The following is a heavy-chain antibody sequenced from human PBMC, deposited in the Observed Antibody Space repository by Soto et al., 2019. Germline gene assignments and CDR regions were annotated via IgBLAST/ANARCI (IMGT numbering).Heavy chain of an antibody. V-gene: IGHV4-30-4*01. Sequence: LSLTCTVSGGSISSGDYYWSWIRQPPGKGLEWIGYIYYSGSTYYNPSLKSRVTISVDTSKNQFSLKLSSVTAADTAVYYCARSQGGTMIVVVTLGPDDAFDIWGQGTMVTVSS. CDR3: ARSQGGTMIVVVTLGPDDAFDI. CDR2: IYYSGST. CDR1: GGSISSGDYY. D-gene: IGHD3-22*01. J-gene: IGHJ3*02.